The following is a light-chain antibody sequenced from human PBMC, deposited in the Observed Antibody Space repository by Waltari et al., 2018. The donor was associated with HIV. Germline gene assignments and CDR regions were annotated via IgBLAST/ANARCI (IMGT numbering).Light chain of an antibody. Sequence: EVVLTQSQATLSLSPGERATLSCRASESVSSDLAWIQQRPGQAPRLLIYDASNRATGVPARFTGSGSGTDFTLTISSLQPEDFAFYFCQQRSNWPPLTFGGGTK. CDR1: ESVSSD. V-gene: IGKV3-11*01. J-gene: IGKJ4*01. CDR2: DAS. CDR3: QQRSNWPPLT.